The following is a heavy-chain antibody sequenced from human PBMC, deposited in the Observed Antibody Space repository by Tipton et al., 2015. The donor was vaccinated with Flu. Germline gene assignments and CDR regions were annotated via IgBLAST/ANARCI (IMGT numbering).Heavy chain of an antibody. V-gene: IGHV3-30*02. D-gene: IGHD6-19*01. CDR1: GFTFSSYG. Sequence: SLRLSCAASGFTFSSYGMHWVRQAPGKGLEWVAFIRYDGSNKYYADSVKGRFTISRDNSKNTLYLQMNSLRAEDTAVYYCAKDSSGWFWGFYDYWGQGPLVTVSS. CDR3: AKDSSGWFWGFYDY. CDR2: IRYDGSNK. J-gene: IGHJ4*02.